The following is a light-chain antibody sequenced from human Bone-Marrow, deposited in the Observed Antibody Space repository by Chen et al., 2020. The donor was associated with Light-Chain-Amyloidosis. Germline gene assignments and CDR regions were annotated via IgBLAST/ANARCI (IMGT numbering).Light chain of an antibody. CDR2: WAS. CDR3: QQYLSAPLT. J-gene: IGKJ4*01. V-gene: IGKV4-1*01. Sequence: DIVMTQSPDSLAVSLGERATINCKSTQSVLSTSNNKNYIAWYQQKPGQPPKLLVSWASMRESGVPDRLSGSRSGTDFTLTISSLQAEDVAVYYCQQYLSAPLTFGGGTKVEIK. CDR1: QSVLSTSNNKNY.